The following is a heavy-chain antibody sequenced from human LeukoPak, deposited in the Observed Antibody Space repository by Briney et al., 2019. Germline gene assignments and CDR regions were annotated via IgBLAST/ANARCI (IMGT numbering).Heavy chain of an antibody. Sequence: SETLSLTCTVSGGSISSYYWSWIRQPPGKGLEWMGYIYYSGSTNYNPSLKSLVTISVDTSKNQFSLKLSSVTAADTAVYYCARDLVGADAFDIWGQGTMVTVSS. D-gene: IGHD1-26*01. V-gene: IGHV4-59*01. CDR3: ARDLVGADAFDI. CDR2: IYYSGST. CDR1: GGSISSYY. J-gene: IGHJ3*02.